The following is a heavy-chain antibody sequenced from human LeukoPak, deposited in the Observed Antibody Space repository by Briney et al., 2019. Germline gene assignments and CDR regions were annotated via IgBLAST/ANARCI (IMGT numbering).Heavy chain of an antibody. Sequence: SETLSPTCTVSGGSISSYYWSWIRQPPGKGLEWIGYIYYSGSTNYNPSLKSRVTISVDTSKNQFSLKLSSVTAADTAVYYCARDRTPLDYWGQGTLVTVSS. V-gene: IGHV4-59*01. D-gene: IGHD2-15*01. J-gene: IGHJ4*02. CDR1: GGSISSYY. CDR3: ARDRTPLDY. CDR2: IYYSGST.